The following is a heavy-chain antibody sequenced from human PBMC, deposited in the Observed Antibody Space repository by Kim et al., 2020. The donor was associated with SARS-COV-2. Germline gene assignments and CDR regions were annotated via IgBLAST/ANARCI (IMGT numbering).Heavy chain of an antibody. Sequence: SETLSLTCTVSGGSISSSSYYWGWIRQPPGKGLEWIGSIYYSGSTYYNPSLKSRVTISVDTSKNQFSLKLSSVTAADTAVYYCARHVTVHLHIVVVIATTFDYWGQGTLVTVSS. CDR1: GGSISSSSYY. J-gene: IGHJ4*02. CDR3: ARHVTVHLHIVVVIATTFDY. V-gene: IGHV4-39*01. D-gene: IGHD2-21*01. CDR2: IYYSGST.